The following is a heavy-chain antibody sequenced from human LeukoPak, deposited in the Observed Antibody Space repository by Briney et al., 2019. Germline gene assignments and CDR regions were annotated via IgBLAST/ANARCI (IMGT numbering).Heavy chain of an antibody. CDR1: GFTFSSYA. V-gene: IGHV3-23*01. D-gene: IGHD3-3*01. CDR3: AKGITIFGVVIRYYYYMDV. Sequence: PGGSLRLSCAASGFTFSSYAMSWVRQAPGKGLEGVSAISGSGGSTYYADSVKGRFTIYRDNSKNTLYLQMNSLRAEDTAVYYCAKGITIFGVVIRYYYYMDVWGKGTTVTVSS. J-gene: IGHJ6*03. CDR2: ISGSGGST.